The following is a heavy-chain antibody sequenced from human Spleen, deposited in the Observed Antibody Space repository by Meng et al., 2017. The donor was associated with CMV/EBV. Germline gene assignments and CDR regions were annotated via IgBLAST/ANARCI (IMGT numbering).Heavy chain of an antibody. J-gene: IGHJ4*02. CDR3: ARDEVPAAPFDH. Sequence: ASVKVSCKASGYTFTGYYMHWVRQAPGQGLEWMGWTSTLNANRKYAQNFQGRVTMTTDTSTSTAYMEVRSLRSDDTAVYYCARDEVPAAPFDHWGQGTLVTVSS. CDR2: TSTLNANR. V-gene: IGHV1-18*04. CDR1: GYTFTGYY. D-gene: IGHD2-2*01.